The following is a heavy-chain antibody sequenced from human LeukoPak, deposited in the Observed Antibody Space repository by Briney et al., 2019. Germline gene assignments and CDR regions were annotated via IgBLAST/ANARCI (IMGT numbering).Heavy chain of an antibody. J-gene: IGHJ5*02. Sequence: ASVKVSCKASGYTFTSYGISWVRQAPGQGLEWMGWISAYDGNTNYAQKLQGRVTMTTDTSTSTAYMELRSLRSDDTAVYYCARDGYCSSTSCPEGWFDPWGQGTLVTVSS. D-gene: IGHD2-2*01. CDR3: ARDGYCSSTSCPEGWFDP. CDR2: ISAYDGNT. CDR1: GYTFTSYG. V-gene: IGHV1-18*01.